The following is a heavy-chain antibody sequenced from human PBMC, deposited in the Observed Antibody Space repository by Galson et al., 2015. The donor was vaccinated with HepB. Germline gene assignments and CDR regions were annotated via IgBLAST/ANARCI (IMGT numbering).Heavy chain of an antibody. CDR1: GYTFTGYY. CDR2: INPNSGGT. V-gene: IGHV1-2*04. Sequence: SVKVSCKASGYTFTGYYMHWVRQAPGQGLEWMGWINPNSGGTNYAQKFQGWVTMTRDTSISTAYMELSRLRSDDTAVYYCAIYGGTSNGGNSGALYYYYGMDVWGQGTTVTVSS. J-gene: IGHJ6*02. CDR3: AIYGGTSNGGNSGALYYYYGMDV. D-gene: IGHD4-23*01.